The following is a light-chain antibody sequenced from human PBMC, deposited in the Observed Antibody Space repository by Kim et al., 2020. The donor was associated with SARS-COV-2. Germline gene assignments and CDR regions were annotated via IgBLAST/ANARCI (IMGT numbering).Light chain of an antibody. CDR2: LNSDGSH. CDR1: SGHSSYA. Sequence: QLVLTQSPSASASLGASVKLTCTLSSGHSSYAIAWHQQQPEKGPRYLMKLNSDGSHSKGDGIPDRFSGSSSGAERYLTISSLQSEDEAEYYCQTWGTGIRMFGGGTQLTVL. V-gene: IGLV4-69*01. CDR3: QTWGTGIRM. J-gene: IGLJ3*02.